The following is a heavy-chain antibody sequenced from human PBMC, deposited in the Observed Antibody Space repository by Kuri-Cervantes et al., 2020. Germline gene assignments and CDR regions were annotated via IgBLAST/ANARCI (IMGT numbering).Heavy chain of an antibody. Sequence: GESLKISCTASGFAFDNNAMSWVRQRQGKGLEWVSYISDSGSTIYYADSVKGRFTISRDNAKNSLYLQMNSLRAEDTAVYYCARGALSSFYYYYMDVWGKGTTVTVSS. V-gene: IGHV3-11*04. CDR2: ISDSGSTI. D-gene: IGHD2-2*01. CDR3: ARGALSSFYYYYMDV. CDR1: GFAFDNNA. J-gene: IGHJ6*03.